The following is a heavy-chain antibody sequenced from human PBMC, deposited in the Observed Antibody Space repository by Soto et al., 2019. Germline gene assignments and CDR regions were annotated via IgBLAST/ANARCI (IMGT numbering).Heavy chain of an antibody. CDR2: IFHDGTA. Sequence: NPSETLSLTCAVSGVSISSGNWWTWVRQTPQRGLEYIGEIFHDGTANYYPSFERRVAISVDTSKNQFSLKLTSVTAAVTAIYFCARLVYDTRLNYMYFDFCGQVALVTVSS. J-gene: IGHJ4*02. CDR1: GVSISSGNW. CDR3: ARLVYDTRLNYMYFDF. D-gene: IGHD3-10*01. V-gene: IGHV4-4*02.